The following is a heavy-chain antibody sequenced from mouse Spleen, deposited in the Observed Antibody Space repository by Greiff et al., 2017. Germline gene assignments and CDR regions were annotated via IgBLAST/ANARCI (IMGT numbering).Heavy chain of an antibody. D-gene: IGHD4-1*02. J-gene: IGHJ3*01. CDR3: ARESSTGGVSH. CDR2: ISSGGGST. CDR1: GFAFSSYD. V-gene: IGHV5-12-1*01. Sequence: EVKVVESGGGLVKPGGSLKLSCAASGFAFSSYDMSWVRQTPEKRLEWVAYISSGGGSTYYPDTVKGRFTISRDNAKNTLYLQMSSLKSEDTAMYYCARESSTGGVSHWGEGTLGTVSA.